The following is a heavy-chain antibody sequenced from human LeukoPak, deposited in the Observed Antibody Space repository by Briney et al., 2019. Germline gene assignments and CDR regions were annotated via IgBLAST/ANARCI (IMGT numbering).Heavy chain of an antibody. V-gene: IGHV1-69*13. D-gene: IGHD3-22*01. J-gene: IGHJ3*02. CDR1: GGTFSSYA. CDR3: ARARDSSGYYSPTVAFDI. Sequence: GASVKVSCKASGGTFSSYAISWVRQAPGQGLEWMGGIIPIFGTANYAQKFQGRVTITAGESTSTAYMELSSLRSEDTAVYYCARARDSSGYYSPTVAFDIWGQGTMVTVSS. CDR2: IIPIFGTA.